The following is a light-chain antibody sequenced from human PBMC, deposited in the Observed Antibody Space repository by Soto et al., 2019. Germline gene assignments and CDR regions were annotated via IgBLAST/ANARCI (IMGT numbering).Light chain of an antibody. V-gene: IGLV2-11*01. Sequence: LTQPRSVSGSPGQSVTVSCTGSNSDIGDYSYVSWYQKHPDKAPRLMIFDVNKRPSGVPERFSGSKSGNTASLTISGLQAEDEADYYCCSYAATNTFVFGTGTKVTVL. CDR2: DVN. CDR3: CSYAATNTFV. CDR1: NSDIGDYSY. J-gene: IGLJ1*01.